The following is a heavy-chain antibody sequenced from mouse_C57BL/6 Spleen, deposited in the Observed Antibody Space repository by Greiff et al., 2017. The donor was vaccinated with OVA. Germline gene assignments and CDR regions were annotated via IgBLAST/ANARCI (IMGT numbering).Heavy chain of an antibody. CDR2: IDPANGNT. Sequence: VQLKESVAELVRPGASVKLSCTASGFNFTNTYMHWVKQRPEQGLEWIGRIDPANGNTKYAPKFQGKATITADTSSNTAYLQLSSLTSEDTAIYYCARWDYSASRYYFDYWGQGTTLTVSS. D-gene: IGHD1-1*01. J-gene: IGHJ2*01. CDR1: GFNFTNTY. CDR3: ARWDYSASRYYFDY. V-gene: IGHV14-3*01.